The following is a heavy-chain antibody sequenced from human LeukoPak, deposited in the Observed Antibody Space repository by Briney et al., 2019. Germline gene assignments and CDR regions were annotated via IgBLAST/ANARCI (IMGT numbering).Heavy chain of an antibody. V-gene: IGHV1-69*13. CDR3: ARRSVEMAITGDY. J-gene: IGHJ4*02. CDR1: GYTFTSYA. CDR2: IIPIFGTA. Sequence: SVKVSCKASGYTFTSYAISWVRQAPGQGLEWMGGIIPIFGTANYAQKFQGRVTITADESTSTAYMELSSLRSEDTAVYYCARRSVEMAITGDYWGQGTLVTVSS. D-gene: IGHD5-24*01.